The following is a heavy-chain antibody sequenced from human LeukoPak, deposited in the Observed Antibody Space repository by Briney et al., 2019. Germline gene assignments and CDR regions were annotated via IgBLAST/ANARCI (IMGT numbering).Heavy chain of an antibody. J-gene: IGHJ3*02. Sequence: ASVKVSCKASGYTFTSYGISWVRQAPGQGLEWMGWISAYNGNTNYAQKLQGRVTMTTDTSTSTAYMELRSLRSDDTAVYYCARWYVVVPAAIADAFDIWGQGTMVTVSS. D-gene: IGHD2-2*01. CDR2: ISAYNGNT. CDR3: ARWYVVVPAAIADAFDI. CDR1: GYTFTSYG. V-gene: IGHV1-18*01.